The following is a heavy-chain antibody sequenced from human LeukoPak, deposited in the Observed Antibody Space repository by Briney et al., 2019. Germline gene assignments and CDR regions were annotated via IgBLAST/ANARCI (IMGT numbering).Heavy chain of an antibody. V-gene: IGHV4-39*07. CDR2: IYYSGST. CDR1: GGSISSSSYY. CDR3: ARGSCSGGTCYLFGP. D-gene: IGHD2-15*01. Sequence: SETLSLTCTVSGGSISSSSYYWGWIRQPPGKGLEWIGSIYYSGSTYYNPSLKSRVTISVDTSKNQFSLKLSSVTAADTAVYYRARGSCSGGTCYLFGPWGQGTLVTVSS. J-gene: IGHJ5*02.